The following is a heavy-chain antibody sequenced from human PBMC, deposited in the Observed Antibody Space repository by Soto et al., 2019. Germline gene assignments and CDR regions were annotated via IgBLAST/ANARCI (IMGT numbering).Heavy chain of an antibody. CDR3: ATCRYYDFWSGYSGVGYYYYMDV. J-gene: IGHJ6*03. Sequence: PGGALRLSCAASGFTFSSYAMSWVRQAPGKGLEWVSAISGSGGSTYYADYVKGRFTISRDNSKNTLYLQMNSLRAEDTVVYYCATCRYYDFWSGYSGVGYYYYMDVWGKGTTVTVSS. CDR1: GFTFSSYA. D-gene: IGHD3-3*01. CDR2: ISGSGGST. V-gene: IGHV3-23*01.